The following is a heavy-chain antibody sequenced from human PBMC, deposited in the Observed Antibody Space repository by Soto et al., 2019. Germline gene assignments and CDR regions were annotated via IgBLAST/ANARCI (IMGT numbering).Heavy chain of an antibody. V-gene: IGHV5-51*01. J-gene: IGHJ6*02. CDR3: ARHATVTTSSLGYYYGMDV. Sequence: PXESLKISYKSSGYIFSKYWIGWVRRVPGKGLEWMGIIYPGDSDTRYSPSFQGQVTISADKSITTAYLQWMSLKASDTAIYYCARHATVTTSSLGYYYGMDVWGQGTTVTVSS. CDR2: IYPGDSDT. CDR1: GYIFSKYW. D-gene: IGHD4-17*01.